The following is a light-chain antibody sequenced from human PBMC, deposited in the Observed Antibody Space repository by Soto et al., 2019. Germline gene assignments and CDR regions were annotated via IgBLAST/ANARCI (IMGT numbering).Light chain of an antibody. CDR2: EVI. CDR1: SSDVGGYEY. V-gene: IGLV2-14*01. Sequence: QSVLTQPASVSGSPGQSITISCTGTSSDVGGYEYVSWYQQYPGKAPKLMIYEVIDRPAGAPRRFSGSKSGNTASLTITGLQAEDEADYYCSSYRTGGSYVFGHGTKVNVL. CDR3: SSYRTGGSYV. J-gene: IGLJ1*01.